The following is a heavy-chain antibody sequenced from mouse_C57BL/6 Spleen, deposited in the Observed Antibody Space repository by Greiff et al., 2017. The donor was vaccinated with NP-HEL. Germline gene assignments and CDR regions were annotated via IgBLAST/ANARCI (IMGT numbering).Heavy chain of an antibody. CDR2: FYPGSGSI. CDR3: ARHEDRVTSVVSYWYFDV. CDR1: GYTFTEYT. D-gene: IGHD1-1*01. Sequence: QVQLQQSGAELVKPGASVKLSCKASGYTFTEYTIHWVKQRPGQGLEWIGGFYPGSGSIKYNEKFKDKATLTADKSSSTDYMELSRLTSEDSAVYFCARHEDRVTSVVSYWYFDVWGTGTTVTVSS. J-gene: IGHJ1*03. V-gene: IGHV1-62-2*01.